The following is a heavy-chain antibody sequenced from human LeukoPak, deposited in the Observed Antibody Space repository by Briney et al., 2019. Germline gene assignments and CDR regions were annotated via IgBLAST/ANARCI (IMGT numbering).Heavy chain of an antibody. Sequence: SETLSLTCTVSGGSISSYYWSWIRQPPGKGLERIGYIYYSGSTNYNPSLKSRVTISVDTSKNQFSLKLSSVTAADTAVYYCATTVVTPLYWYFDLWGRGTLVTVSS. V-gene: IGHV4-59*01. D-gene: IGHD4-23*01. J-gene: IGHJ2*01. CDR2: IYYSGST. CDR1: GGSISSYY. CDR3: ATTVVTPLYWYFDL.